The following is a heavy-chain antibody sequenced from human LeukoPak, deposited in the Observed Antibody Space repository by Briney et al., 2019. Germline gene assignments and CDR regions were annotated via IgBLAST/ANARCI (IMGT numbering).Heavy chain of an antibody. CDR2: IYYSGST. D-gene: IGHD2-15*01. CDR1: GGSLSSGCYY. CDR3: ARNLATGNWFDP. V-gene: IGHV4-31*03. Sequence: SETPSLPCTVSGGSLSSGCYYWSWIRPPPGNALEWSVYIYYSGSTYYNPSLKSRVTISVDTSKNQFSLKLSSVAAADTAVYYCARNLATGNWFDPWGQGTLVTVSS. J-gene: IGHJ5*02.